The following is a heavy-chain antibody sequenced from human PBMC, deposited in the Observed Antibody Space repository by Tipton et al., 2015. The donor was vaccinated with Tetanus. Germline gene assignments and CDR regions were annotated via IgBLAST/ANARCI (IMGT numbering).Heavy chain of an antibody. D-gene: IGHD2-2*01. CDR1: GYTFTSYA. CDR3: ARGGVGYCSSTSCYLFDP. CDR2: INAGNGNT. J-gene: IGHJ5*02. V-gene: IGHV1-3*01. Sequence: QVQLVQSGAEVKKPGASVKVSCKASGYTFTSYAMHWVRQAPGQRLEWMGWINAGNGNTKYSQKFQGRVTITRDTSASTAYMELGSLRSEDTAVYYCARGGVGYCSSTSCYLFDPWGQGTLVTVSS.